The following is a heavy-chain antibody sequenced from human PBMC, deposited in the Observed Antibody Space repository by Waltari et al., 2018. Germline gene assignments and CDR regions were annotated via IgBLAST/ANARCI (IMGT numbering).Heavy chain of an antibody. CDR3: ARKRDRFGRLRSSADYFDY. CDR1: GGSFSGYY. D-gene: IGHD3-16*01. Sequence: QVQLQQWGAGLLKPSETLSLTCAVYGGSFSGYYWSWIRQTPGNGLEWIGEINHSGSTNYNPSLKSRVTISVDTSKNQFSLKLSSVTAADTAVYYCARKRDRFGRLRSSADYFDYWGQGTLVTVSS. J-gene: IGHJ4*02. CDR2: INHSGST. V-gene: IGHV4-34*01.